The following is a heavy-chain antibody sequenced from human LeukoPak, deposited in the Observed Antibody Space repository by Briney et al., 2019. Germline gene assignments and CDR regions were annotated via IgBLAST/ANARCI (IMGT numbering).Heavy chain of an antibody. V-gene: IGHV4-59*01. CDR1: GGSISSYY. CDR2: IYYSGST. Sequence: SETLSLTCTVPGGSISSYYWSWIRQPPGKGLEWIGYIYYSGSTNYNPSLKSRVTISVDTSKNQFSLRLSSVTAADTAVYYCARVTGYVMEDYFDYWGQGTLVTVSS. J-gene: IGHJ4*02. CDR3: ARVTGYVMEDYFDY. D-gene: IGHD6-13*01.